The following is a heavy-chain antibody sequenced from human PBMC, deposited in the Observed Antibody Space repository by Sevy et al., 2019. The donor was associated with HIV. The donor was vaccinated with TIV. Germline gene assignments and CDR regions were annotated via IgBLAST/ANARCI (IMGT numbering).Heavy chain of an antibody. Sequence: GGSLRLSCAASGFTFSSYSMNWVRQAPGKGLEWVSYISSSSSTIYYADSVKGRFTISRDNAKNSLYLQMNSLRDEDTAVYYCATREGGYCSGGSCHVDYWGHGTLVTVSS. CDR3: ATREGGYCSGGSCHVDY. J-gene: IGHJ4*01. CDR2: ISSSSSTI. CDR1: GFTFSSYS. D-gene: IGHD2-15*01. V-gene: IGHV3-48*02.